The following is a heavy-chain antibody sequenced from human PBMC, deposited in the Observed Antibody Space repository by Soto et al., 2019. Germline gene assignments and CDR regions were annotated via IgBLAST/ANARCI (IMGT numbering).Heavy chain of an antibody. J-gene: IGHJ3*02. Sequence: ASVKVSCKASGYTCTSYDINCVLRSTGQWLEWMGCMNPNSGNTGYAQKFQGRVTMTRNTSISTAYMELSSLRSEDTAVYYCARGRGYDYVWGSYRHDAFDIWGQGTMVTVSS. CDR3: ARGRGYDYVWGSYRHDAFDI. V-gene: IGHV1-8*01. D-gene: IGHD3-16*02. CDR2: MNPNSGNT. CDR1: GYTCTSYD.